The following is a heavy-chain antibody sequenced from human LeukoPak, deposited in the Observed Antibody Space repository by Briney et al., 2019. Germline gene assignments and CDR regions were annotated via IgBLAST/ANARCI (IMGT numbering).Heavy chain of an antibody. J-gene: IGHJ2*01. Sequence: SETLSLTCTVSGGSISSGSYYWSWIRQPAGKGLEWIGRIYTSGSTNYNPSLKSRVTISVDTSKNQFSLKLSSVTAADTAVYYCAREASSSETESGCFDLWGRGTLVTVSS. D-gene: IGHD6-6*01. V-gene: IGHV4-61*02. CDR1: GGSISSGSYY. CDR3: AREASSSETESGCFDL. CDR2: IYTSGST.